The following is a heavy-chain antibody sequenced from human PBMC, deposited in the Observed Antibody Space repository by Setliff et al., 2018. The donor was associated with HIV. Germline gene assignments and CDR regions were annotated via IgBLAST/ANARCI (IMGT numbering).Heavy chain of an antibody. V-gene: IGHV1-18*01. J-gene: IGHJ4*02. Sequence: ASVKVSCKASGYTFTSYGISWVRQAPGQGLEWMGWISGYNGNTNYAQKLRGRVTMTTDTSTSTAYMEMRSLRSDDTAVCFCARDVDNAGTHPPDYWGQGTLVTVS. D-gene: IGHD1-20*01. CDR1: GYTFTSYG. CDR2: ISGYNGNT. CDR3: ARDVDNAGTHPPDY.